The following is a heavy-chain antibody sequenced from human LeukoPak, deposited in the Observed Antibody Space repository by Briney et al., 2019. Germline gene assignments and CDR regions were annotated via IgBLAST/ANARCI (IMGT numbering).Heavy chain of an antibody. J-gene: IGHJ6*02. V-gene: IGHV4-30-4*01. CDR1: GGSISSGDYY. D-gene: IGHD4-23*01. Sequence: SQTLSLTCTVSGGSISSGDYYWSWIRQPPGKGLEWIGYIYYSGSTYYNPSLKSRVTISVDTSKNQFSLKLSSVTAADTAVYYCAGLDDYGGPYGMDAWGQGTTVTVSS. CDR2: IYYSGST. CDR3: AGLDDYGGPYGMDA.